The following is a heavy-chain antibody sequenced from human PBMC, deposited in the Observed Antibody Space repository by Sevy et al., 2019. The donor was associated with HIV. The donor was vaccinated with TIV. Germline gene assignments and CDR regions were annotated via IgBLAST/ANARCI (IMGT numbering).Heavy chain of an antibody. CDR1: GFTFSSYS. J-gene: IGHJ6*02. Sequence: GGSLRLSCAASGFTFSSYSMNWVRQAPGKGLEWVSSISSSSSYIYYADSVKGRFTISRDNAKNSLYLQMNSLRAEDTAVYYCARDGYSYGYYYYYGMDVCGQGTTVTVSS. CDR2: ISSSSSYI. D-gene: IGHD5-18*01. CDR3: ARDGYSYGYYYYYGMDV. V-gene: IGHV3-21*01.